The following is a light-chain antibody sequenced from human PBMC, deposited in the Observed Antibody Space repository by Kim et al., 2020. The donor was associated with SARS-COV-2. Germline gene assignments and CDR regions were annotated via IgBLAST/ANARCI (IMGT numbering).Light chain of an antibody. CDR1: SSNIGAGYD. CDR3: QSYDSSLSVV. V-gene: IGLV1-40*01. Sequence: QSVLTQPPSVSGAPGQRVTISCTGSSSNIGAGYDVHWYQQLPGTAPKLLIYGNSNRPSRVPDRFSGSKSGTSASLAITGLQAEDEADYYCQSYDSSLSVVFGGGTQLTVL. CDR2: GNS. J-gene: IGLJ2*01.